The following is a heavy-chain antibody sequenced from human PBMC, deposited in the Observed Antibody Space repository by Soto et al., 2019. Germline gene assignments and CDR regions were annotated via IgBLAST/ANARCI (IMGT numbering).Heavy chain of an antibody. CDR3: ASALGAYCGCDCFGAFDI. CDR2: IIPIFGTA. J-gene: IGHJ3*02. V-gene: IGHV1-69*01. Sequence: QVQLVQSGAEVKKPGSSVKVSCKASGGTFSSYAISWVRQAPGQGLEWMGGIIPIFGTANYAQKFQGRVTITADESTSTAYMELSSLRSEDTAVYYCASALGAYCGCDCFGAFDIWGQGTMVTVSS. CDR1: GGTFSSYA. D-gene: IGHD2-21*02.